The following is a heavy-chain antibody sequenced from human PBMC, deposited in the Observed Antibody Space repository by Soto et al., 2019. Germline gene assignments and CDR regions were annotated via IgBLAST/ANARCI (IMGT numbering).Heavy chain of an antibody. CDR1: GYTFNTFG. CDR3: ARGWGNYFSVNDF. J-gene: IGHJ4*02. V-gene: IGHV1-18*01. Sequence: ASVKVSCKASGYTFNTFGITWVRQAPGQGLEWMGCVSGYSDKRDYSRKLQDRITSTADPSTTTSYMELRSLTSDDTAVYYCARGWGNYFSVNDFWGQGTLVTVSS. CDR2: VSGYSDKR. D-gene: IGHD1-7*01.